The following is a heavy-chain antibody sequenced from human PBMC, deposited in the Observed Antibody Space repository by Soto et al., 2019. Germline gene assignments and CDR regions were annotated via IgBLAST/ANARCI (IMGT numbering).Heavy chain of an antibody. V-gene: IGHV3-74*01. CDR3: ARENYSSGPH. CDR2: ISENGGIT. Sequence: EVQLVESGGGLVQPGGSLRLSCAASGFTFRTYWMQWVRQVPGEGLMWVSSISENGGITAYADSVKGRFTIARDNAKKTLYLQTTGVSVEETALYYFARENYSSGPHCGQGTLVTVS. CDR1: GFTFRTYW. D-gene: IGHD3-10*01. J-gene: IGHJ1*01.